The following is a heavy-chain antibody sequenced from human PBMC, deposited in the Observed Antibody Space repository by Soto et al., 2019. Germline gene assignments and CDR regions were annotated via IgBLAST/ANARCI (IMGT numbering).Heavy chain of an antibody. CDR2: IDPSDSYT. J-gene: IGHJ6*02. V-gene: IGHV5-10-1*01. CDR3: ARRSYGSGSPNPHCYRMDV. CDR1: GYSFTSYL. D-gene: IGHD3-10*01. Sequence: GESLKISCKGSGYSFTSYLISWVSQMPGKGLEWMVRIDPSDSYTNYSPSFQGHVTISADKSISTAYMQWSSLKASDTDMYYCARRSYGSGSPNPHCYRMDVWGQGTTVTVSS.